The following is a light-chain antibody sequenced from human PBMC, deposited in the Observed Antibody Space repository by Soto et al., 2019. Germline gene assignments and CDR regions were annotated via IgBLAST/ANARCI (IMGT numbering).Light chain of an antibody. Sequence: QSALTQPASVSGSPGQSITISCTGTSSDVGGYKYVSWYQQEPGKAPKLMIYEVSNRPSGVSNRFSGSKSGNTASLTISGLQAEDEADYYCSSYVGARTYVFGAGTKLTVL. CDR1: SSDVGGYKY. V-gene: IGLV2-14*01. CDR2: EVS. J-gene: IGLJ1*01. CDR3: SSYVGARTYV.